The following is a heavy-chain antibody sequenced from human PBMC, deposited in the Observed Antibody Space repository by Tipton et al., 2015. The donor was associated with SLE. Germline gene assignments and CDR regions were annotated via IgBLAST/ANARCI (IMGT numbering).Heavy chain of an antibody. CDR1: GYTFTSYG. Sequence: QLVQSGAEVKKPGASVKVSCKASGYTFTSYGFSWVRQAPGQGLEWMGWISGYSGDTHYAQKLQGRVTMTTGTSTTAAYMELRSLRSDDTAVYYCARERQLGLWGQGTLVTVSS. J-gene: IGHJ5*02. D-gene: IGHD6-13*01. CDR3: ARERQLGL. CDR2: ISGYSGDT. V-gene: IGHV1-18*01.